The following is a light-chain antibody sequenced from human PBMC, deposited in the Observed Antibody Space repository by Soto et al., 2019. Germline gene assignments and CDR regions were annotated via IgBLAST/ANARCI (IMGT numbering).Light chain of an antibody. CDR2: DAS. CDR3: QHYKTWPLS. CDR1: QGVGST. V-gene: IGKV3-15*01. J-gene: IGKJ4*01. Sequence: ELVLTQSPATLSVSPGERATLSCRASQGVGSTVAWYQQKPGQAPRLLIYDASTRATGIPARFSGDGSGTEFTLTISSPQSDDFAVYYCQHYKTWPLSFGGGTRVEI.